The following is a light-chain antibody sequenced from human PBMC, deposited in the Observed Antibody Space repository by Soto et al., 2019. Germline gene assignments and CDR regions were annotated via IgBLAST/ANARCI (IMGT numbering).Light chain of an antibody. V-gene: IGKV1-5*01. CDR3: QQYKSSYT. J-gene: IGKJ2*01. Sequence: DIQMTQSPSTLSASVGDRVTITCRASQTISGWLAWYQQRPGKAPKLLIYDASRLESGVPSRFSGSESGTEFTLAINNLQPDDVATYYCQQYKSSYTFGLGTKREIK. CDR2: DAS. CDR1: QTISGW.